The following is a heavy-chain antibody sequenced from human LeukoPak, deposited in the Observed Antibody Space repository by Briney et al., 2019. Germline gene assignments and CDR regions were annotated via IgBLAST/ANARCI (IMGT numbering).Heavy chain of an antibody. D-gene: IGHD3-10*01. Sequence: PSETLSLTCTVSGGSISSYYWSWIRQPPGKGPEWIGYIYYSGSTNYNPSLKSRVTISVDTSKNQFSLKLSSVTAADTAVYYCARGITMVRGVPFFDYWGQGTLVTVSS. J-gene: IGHJ4*02. CDR3: ARGITMVRGVPFFDY. V-gene: IGHV4-59*01. CDR1: GGSISSYY. CDR2: IYYSGST.